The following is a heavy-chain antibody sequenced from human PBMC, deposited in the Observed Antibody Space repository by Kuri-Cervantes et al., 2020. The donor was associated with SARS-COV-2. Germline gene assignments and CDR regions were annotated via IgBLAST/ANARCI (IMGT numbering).Heavy chain of an antibody. Sequence: GGSLRLSCAASGFTFSSYAMHWVRQAPGKGLEWVAVISYDGSNKYYADSVKGRFTISRDNSKNTLYLQMNSLKTEDTAVYYCTSNDFWSGYSIFWGQGTLVTVSS. CDR2: ISYDGSNK. J-gene: IGHJ4*02. CDR3: TSNDFWSGYSIF. CDR1: GFTFSSYA. V-gene: IGHV3-30-3*01. D-gene: IGHD3-3*01.